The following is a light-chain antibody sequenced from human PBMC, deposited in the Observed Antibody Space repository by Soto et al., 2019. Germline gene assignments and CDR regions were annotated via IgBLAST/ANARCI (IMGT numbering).Light chain of an antibody. V-gene: IGKV4-1*01. CDR2: WAS. Sequence: DIVMTQSPDSLAVSLGXXXTIXCESSQSVLYSSNNKNYLAWYQQKPGQPPKLLIYWASTRESGVPDRFSGSGSGTDFTLTISSLQAEDVAIYYCQQYYSTPPYTFGQGTRLEIK. CDR1: QSVLYSSNNKNY. J-gene: IGKJ2*01. CDR3: QQYYSTPPYT.